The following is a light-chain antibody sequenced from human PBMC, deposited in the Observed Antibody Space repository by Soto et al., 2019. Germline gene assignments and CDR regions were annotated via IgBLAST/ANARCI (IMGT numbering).Light chain of an antibody. J-gene: IGKJ2*01. CDR1: QSIGTY. Sequence: DIQMTQSPSSLAASLGDRVTITCRASQSIGTYFSWYQQNIGKAQKLLIYAASSVQSGLPSRFSGSQSGTDFTLAISSPQPEYFATYFCQLSLSTPYILGQGTELDIK. CDR2: AAS. CDR3: QLSLSTPYI. V-gene: IGKV1-39*01.